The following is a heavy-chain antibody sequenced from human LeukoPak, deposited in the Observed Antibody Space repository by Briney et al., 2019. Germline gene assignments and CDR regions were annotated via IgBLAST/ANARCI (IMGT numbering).Heavy chain of an antibody. J-gene: IGHJ4*02. CDR2: ISWNSGSI. CDR3: AKLVAAAGPYYFDY. CDR1: GFTFDDYT. V-gene: IGHV3-9*01. D-gene: IGHD6-13*01. Sequence: PGGSLRLSCAASGFTFDDYTMHWVRQAPGKGLEWVSGISWNSGSIGYADSVKGRFTISRDNAKNSLYLQMNSLRAEDTALYYCAKLVAAAGPYYFDYWGQGTLVTVSS.